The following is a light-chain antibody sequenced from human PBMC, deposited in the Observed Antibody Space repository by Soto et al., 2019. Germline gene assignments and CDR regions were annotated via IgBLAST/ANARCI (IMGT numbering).Light chain of an antibody. CDR2: DVS. Sequence: SVLTPPRSVSGSPGQSVTISCPGTSSDVGGYNYVSWYQQHPGKAPKLMIYDVSKRPSGVPDRFSGSKSGNTASLTISGLQAEDEADYYCCSYAGSYTFYVFGTGTKVTVL. CDR1: SSDVGGYNY. J-gene: IGLJ1*01. CDR3: CSYAGSYTFYV. V-gene: IGLV2-11*01.